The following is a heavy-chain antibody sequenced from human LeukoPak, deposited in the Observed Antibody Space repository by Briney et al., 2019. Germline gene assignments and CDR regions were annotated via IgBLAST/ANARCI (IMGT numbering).Heavy chain of an antibody. CDR1: GFTFSSYA. CDR3: ARDLGCSSSWHHFDY. V-gene: IGHV3-30-3*01. CDR2: ISYDGSNK. Sequence: PGRSLRLSCAASGFTFSSYAMHWVRQAPGKGLEWVAVISYDGSNKYYADSVKGRFTISRDNSKNTLYLQMNSLRAEDTAVYYCARDLGCSSSWHHFDYWGQGTLVTVSS. J-gene: IGHJ4*02. D-gene: IGHD6-13*01.